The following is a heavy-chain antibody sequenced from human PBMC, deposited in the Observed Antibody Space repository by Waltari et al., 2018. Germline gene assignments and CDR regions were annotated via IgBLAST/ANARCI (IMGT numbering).Heavy chain of an antibody. J-gene: IGHJ4*02. CDR2: IKQDGSEK. CDR3: ARAFVDLATIESYGGDY. V-gene: IGHV3-7*01. CDR1: GFTFGSHW. D-gene: IGHD5-12*01. Sequence: EVQLVASGGGLVQPGGSLSLSCAASGFTFGSHWMRWVRQAPGKGLEWVANIKQDGSEKYYVDSVKGRFTISRDNAKNSLYLQMNSLRAEDTAVYYCARAFVDLATIESYGGDYWGQGTLVTVSS.